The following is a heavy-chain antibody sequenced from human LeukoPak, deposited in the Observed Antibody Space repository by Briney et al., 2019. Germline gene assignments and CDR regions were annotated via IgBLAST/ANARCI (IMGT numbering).Heavy chain of an antibody. Sequence: SETLSLTCTVSGGSISSYYWSWIRQPPGKGLEWIGYIYTSGSTNYNPSLKSRVTISVDTSKNQFSLKLSSVTAADTAVYYCARDTCSGGSCYSDYWGQETLVTVSS. CDR1: GGSISSYY. J-gene: IGHJ4*02. D-gene: IGHD2-15*01. CDR2: IYTSGST. CDR3: ARDTCSGGSCYSDY. V-gene: IGHV4-4*09.